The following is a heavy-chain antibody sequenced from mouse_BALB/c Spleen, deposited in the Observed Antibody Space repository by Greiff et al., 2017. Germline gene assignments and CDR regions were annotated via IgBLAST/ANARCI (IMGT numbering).Heavy chain of an antibody. CDR3: ARISDY. J-gene: IGHJ2*01. CDR2: ISSGGSYT. CDR1: GFTFSSYG. V-gene: IGHV5-6*01. Sequence: EVKLVESGGDLVKPGGSLKLSCAASGFTFSSYGMSWVRQTPDKRLEWVATISSGGSYTYYPDSVKGRFTISRDNAKNTLYLQMSSLKSEDTAMYYCARISDYWGQGTTLTVSS.